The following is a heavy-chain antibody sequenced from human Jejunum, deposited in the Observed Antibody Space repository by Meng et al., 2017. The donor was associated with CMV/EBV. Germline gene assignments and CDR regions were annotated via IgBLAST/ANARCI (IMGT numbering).Heavy chain of an antibody. CDR3: ARYGLVLGKFDY. J-gene: IGHJ4*02. CDR2: INTNTGNP. D-gene: IGHD2-8*01. Sequence: CKASGYTFTDYAINWMRQAPGQGPEWMGWINTNTGNPTYARGFTGRFVFSLDSSVSTAYVGISGLKAEDTAVYYCARYGLVLGKFDYWGQGTLVTVSS. CDR1: GYTFTDYA. V-gene: IGHV7-4-1*02.